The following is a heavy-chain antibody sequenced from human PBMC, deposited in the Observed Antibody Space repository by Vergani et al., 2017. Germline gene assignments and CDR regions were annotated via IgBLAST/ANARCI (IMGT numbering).Heavy chain of an antibody. V-gene: IGHV4-39*01. CDR2: IYYSGST. CDR3: ARHLAYCGGDCYPYFYGMDV. D-gene: IGHD2-21*02. J-gene: IGHJ6*02. CDR1: GCSISSSSYY. Sequence: QLQLQESGPGLVKPSETLSLTCTVSGCSISSSSYYWGWIRQPPGKGLEWFGSIYYSGSTYYNPSLKKRVTISVDTSKNQFSLKLSSVTAADTALYYCARHLAYCGGDCYPYFYGMDVWGQGTTVTVSS.